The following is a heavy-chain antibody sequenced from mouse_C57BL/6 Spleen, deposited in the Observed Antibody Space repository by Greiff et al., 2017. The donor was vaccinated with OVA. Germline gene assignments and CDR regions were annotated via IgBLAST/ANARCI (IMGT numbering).Heavy chain of an antibody. Sequence: EVQLQQSGPELVKPGASVKISCKASGYTFTDYYMNWVKQSHGKSLEWIGDINPNNGGTSYNQKFKGKATLTVDKSSSTAYMELRSLTSEDSAVYYCARWGLLQGAWFAYWGQGTLVTVSA. CDR2: INPNNGGT. CDR3: ARWGLLQGAWFAY. CDR1: GYTFTDYY. J-gene: IGHJ3*01. V-gene: IGHV1-26*01. D-gene: IGHD2-3*01.